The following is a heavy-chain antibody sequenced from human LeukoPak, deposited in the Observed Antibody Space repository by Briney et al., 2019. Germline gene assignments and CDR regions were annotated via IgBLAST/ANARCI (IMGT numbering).Heavy chain of an antibody. V-gene: IGHV1-3*03. CDR1: GYTFTSYA. Sequence: ASVKVSCKASGYTFTSYAMHWVRQAPGQRLEWMGWINAGNGNTKYSQEFQGRVTITRDPSASTAYMELSSLRSEDMAVYYCARGYDFWSGYYRAHWFDPWGQGTLVTVSS. CDR3: ARGYDFWSGYYRAHWFDP. J-gene: IGHJ5*02. CDR2: INAGNGNT. D-gene: IGHD3-3*01.